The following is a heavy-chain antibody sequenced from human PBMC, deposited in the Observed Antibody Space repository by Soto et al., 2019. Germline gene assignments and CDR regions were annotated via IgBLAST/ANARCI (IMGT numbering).Heavy chain of an antibody. CDR2: IDPSDSYT. J-gene: IGHJ6*02. Sequence: PGDSLKISCKGSGYSFTSYWISWVRQMPGKGLEWMGRIDPSDSYTNYSPSFQGHVTISADKSISTAYLQWSSLKASDTAMYYCAKGRSYYYYYGVDVWGQGTTVTVSS. V-gene: IGHV5-10-1*01. CDR1: GYSFTSYW. CDR3: AKGRSYYYYYGVDV.